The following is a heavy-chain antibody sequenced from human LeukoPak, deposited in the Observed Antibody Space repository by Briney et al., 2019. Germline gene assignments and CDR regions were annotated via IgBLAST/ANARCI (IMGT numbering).Heavy chain of an antibody. CDR3: ARHIRDGYNYLDY. J-gene: IGHJ4*02. D-gene: IGHD5-24*01. V-gene: IGHV4-59*08. CDR2: IYYRGST. CDR1: GGSINSYY. Sequence: SETLSLTCTVSGGSINSYYWSWIRQPPGKGLEWIGFIYYRGSTNYNPSLKSRVTISVDTSKNQFTLKLSSVTAADTAVYYCARHIRDGYNYLDYWGQGTLVTVSS.